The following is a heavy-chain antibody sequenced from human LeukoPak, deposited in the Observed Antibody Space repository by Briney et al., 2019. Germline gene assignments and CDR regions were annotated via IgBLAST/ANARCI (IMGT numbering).Heavy chain of an antibody. CDR2: ISSSGSYI. J-gene: IGHJ4*02. Sequence: GGSLRLSCAASGFTFTRYSMNWVRQAPGKGLEWVSSISSSGSYIFYAQSVEGRFIISRDNAKNSHYLQMNSLRVDDTAVYFRARGTYRSSSPSIGMPYYLDYWGQGILVTVSS. CDR1: GFTFTRYS. V-gene: IGHV3-21*01. CDR3: ARGTYRSSSPSIGMPYYLDY. D-gene: IGHD6-6*01.